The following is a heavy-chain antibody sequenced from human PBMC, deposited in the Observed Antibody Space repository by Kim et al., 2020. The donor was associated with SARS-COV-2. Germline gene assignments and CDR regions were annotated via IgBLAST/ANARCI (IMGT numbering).Heavy chain of an antibody. D-gene: IGHD3-10*01. CDR1: GGSISSSSYY. J-gene: IGHJ6*02. Sequence: SETLSLTCTVSGGSISSSSYYWGWIRQPPGKGLEWIGSIYYSGSTYYNPSLKSRVTISVDTSKNQFSLKLSSVTAADTAVYYCARDSVLLWFGELFGYYGMDVWGQGTTVTVSS. V-gene: IGHV4-39*07. CDR3: ARDSVLLWFGELFGYYGMDV. CDR2: IYYSGST.